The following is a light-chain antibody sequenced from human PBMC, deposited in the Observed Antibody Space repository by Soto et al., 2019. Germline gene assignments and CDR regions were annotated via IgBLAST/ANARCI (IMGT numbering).Light chain of an antibody. Sequence: QSALTQPASVSGSPGQSFTISCTGTSSDVGGYNYVSWYQQHPGKAPKLMIYEVSNRPSGVSNRFSGSKSGNTASLTISGLQAEDEADYYCSSYTSSRTVVFGGGTKLTVL. CDR3: SSYTSSRTVV. CDR1: SSDVGGYNY. CDR2: EVS. V-gene: IGLV2-14*01. J-gene: IGLJ2*01.